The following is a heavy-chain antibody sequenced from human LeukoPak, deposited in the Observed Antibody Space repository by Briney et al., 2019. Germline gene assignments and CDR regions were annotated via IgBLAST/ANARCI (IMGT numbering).Heavy chain of an antibody. Sequence: SGGSLRLSCAASGFTFSSYSMNWVRQAPGKGLEWVSYISSSSSTIYYADSVKGRFTISRDNAKNSLYLQMNSLRAEDTAVYYCARDPAFAPIFGVVIGFDYWGQGTLVTVSS. J-gene: IGHJ4*02. CDR1: GFTFSSYS. V-gene: IGHV3-48*01. D-gene: IGHD3-3*01. CDR2: ISSSSSTI. CDR3: ARDPAFAPIFGVVIGFDY.